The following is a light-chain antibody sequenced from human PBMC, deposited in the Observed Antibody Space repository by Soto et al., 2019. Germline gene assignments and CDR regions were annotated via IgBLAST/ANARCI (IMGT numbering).Light chain of an antibody. CDR3: QKYSSVPV. V-gene: IGKV1-27*01. CDR2: AAS. Sequence: DIQMTQSPTSLSASVGDRVTITCRASQGIRNYVAWYQQIPGKARMLLIYAASTLQSGVPSRFSGSGSGTDFTLTINGLQPEDVATYSCQKYSSVPVFGPGTKVEIK. CDR1: QGIRNY. J-gene: IGKJ3*01.